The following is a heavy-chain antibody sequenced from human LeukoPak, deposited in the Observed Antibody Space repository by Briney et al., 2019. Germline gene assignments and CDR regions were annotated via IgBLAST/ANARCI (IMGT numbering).Heavy chain of an antibody. CDR1: GFTFSSYS. CDR3: ARDSDYTYGITAFDY. Sequence: GGSLRLSCAASGFTFSSYSMNWVRQAPGKGLEWVSYTSTSSSTIYYADSVKGRFTISRDNAQNSLYLQMNSLRAEDTAVYYCARDSDYTYGITAFDYWGQGTLVTVSS. V-gene: IGHV3-48*01. D-gene: IGHD5-18*01. CDR2: TSTSSSTI. J-gene: IGHJ4*02.